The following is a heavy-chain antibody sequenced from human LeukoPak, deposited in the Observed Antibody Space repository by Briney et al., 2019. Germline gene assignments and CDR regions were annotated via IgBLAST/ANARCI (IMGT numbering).Heavy chain of an antibody. Sequence: SETLSLTCTVSGGSISSYYWSWIRQPPGKGLEWIGYIYYSRSTNYNPSLKSRVTISVDTSKNQFSLKLSSVTAADTAVYYCAREGSSGWYPGGFDPWGQGTLVTVSS. D-gene: IGHD6-19*01. CDR1: GGSISSYY. CDR2: IYYSRST. CDR3: AREGSSGWYPGGFDP. J-gene: IGHJ5*02. V-gene: IGHV4-59*01.